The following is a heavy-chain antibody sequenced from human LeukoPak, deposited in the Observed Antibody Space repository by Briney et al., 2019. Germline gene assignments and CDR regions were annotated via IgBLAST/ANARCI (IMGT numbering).Heavy chain of an antibody. CDR2: ISGSGGST. CDR1: GFTFSSYA. CDR3: AKGRKRITMIVVVITPLGAFDI. Sequence: GGSLRLSCAASGFTFSSYAMSWVRPAPGKGLEWVSAISGSGGSTYYADSVKGRFTISRDNSKNTLYLQMNSLRAEDTAVYYCAKGRKRITMIVVVITPLGAFDIWGQGTMVTVSS. V-gene: IGHV3-23*01. D-gene: IGHD3-22*01. J-gene: IGHJ3*02.